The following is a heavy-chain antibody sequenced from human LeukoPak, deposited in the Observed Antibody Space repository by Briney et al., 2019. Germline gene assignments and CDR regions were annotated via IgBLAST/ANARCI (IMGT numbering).Heavy chain of an antibody. D-gene: IGHD3-22*01. V-gene: IGHV1-2*02. J-gene: IGHJ4*02. CDR2: INPNSGGT. Sequence: GASAKVSCKASGYTFTGYYMHWVRQAPGQGLEWMGWINPNSGGTNYAQKFQGRVTMTRDTSISTAYMELSRLRSDDTAVYYCARYYYDSSGYYYWGQGTLVTVSS. CDR3: ARYYYDSSGYYY. CDR1: GYTFTGYY.